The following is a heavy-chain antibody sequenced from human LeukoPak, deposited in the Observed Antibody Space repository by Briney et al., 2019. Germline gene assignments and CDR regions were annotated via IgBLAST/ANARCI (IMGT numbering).Heavy chain of an antibody. CDR1: GFTFSDYY. Sequence: GGSLRLSCAASGFTFSDYYMSWIRQAPGKGLEWLTYISSSGSTIYYADSVKGRFTISRDNSKNTLYLQMNSLRAEDTAVYYCAKKIYYMDVWGKGTTVTVSS. V-gene: IGHV3-11*01. CDR2: ISSSGSTI. J-gene: IGHJ6*03. CDR3: AKKIYYMDV.